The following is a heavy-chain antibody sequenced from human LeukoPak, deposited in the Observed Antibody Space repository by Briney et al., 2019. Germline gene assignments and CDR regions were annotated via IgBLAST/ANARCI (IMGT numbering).Heavy chain of an antibody. CDR3: ARDAAVAGTEAFDI. Sequence: GGSLRLSCAASGFTVSSNYMSWVRQAPGKGLEWVSVIYSGGSTYYADSVKGRFTISRDNSKNTLYLQMNSLRAEDTAVYYCARDAAVAGTEAFDIWGQGTMVTVSS. CDR2: IYSGGST. J-gene: IGHJ3*02. V-gene: IGHV3-53*01. D-gene: IGHD6-19*01. CDR1: GFTVSSNY.